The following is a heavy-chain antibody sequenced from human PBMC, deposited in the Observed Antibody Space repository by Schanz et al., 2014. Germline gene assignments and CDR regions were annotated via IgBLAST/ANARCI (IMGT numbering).Heavy chain of an antibody. V-gene: IGHV3-NL1*01. CDR3: ARANYRRKINFDY. D-gene: IGHD3-10*01. CDR2: IYASGAT. CDR1: GFTFSSYA. J-gene: IGHJ4*02. Sequence: QVQLVESGGGVVQPGRSLRLSCAASGFTFSSYAMHWVRQAPGKGLEWVSTIYASGATYYADSVKRRFTISRDISKNTLHLQVTSLRAEDTAVYYCARANYRRKINFDYWGRGTLVTVSS.